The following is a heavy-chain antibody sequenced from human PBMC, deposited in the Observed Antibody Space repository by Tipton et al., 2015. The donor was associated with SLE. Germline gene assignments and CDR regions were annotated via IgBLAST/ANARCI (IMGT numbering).Heavy chain of an antibody. J-gene: IGHJ4*02. CDR1: GGSFSGYY. Sequence: TLSLTCAVYGGSFSGYYWSWIRQPPGKGLEWIGEINHSGSTNYNPSLKSRVTISVDTSKNQFSLKLSSVTAADTAVYYCAREDCRSTSCHGGLFDYWGQGALVTVSS. D-gene: IGHD2-2*01. V-gene: IGHV4-34*01. CDR3: AREDCRSTSCHGGLFDY. CDR2: INHSGST.